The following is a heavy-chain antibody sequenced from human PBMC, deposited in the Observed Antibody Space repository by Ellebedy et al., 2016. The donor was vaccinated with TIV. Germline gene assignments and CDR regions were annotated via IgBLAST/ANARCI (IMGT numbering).Heavy chain of an antibody. CDR3: ARGLAYDTTAYSYAGSPKEFDF. CDR1: GGSFSGFY. CDR2: INHSGST. J-gene: IGHJ4*02. V-gene: IGHV4-34*01. D-gene: IGHD3-22*01. Sequence: SETLSLXCGVNGGSFSGFYWTWIRQPPGKGLEWIGEINHSGSTNYNPSFKSRVTMSVDTSKDEISLRLTYVTAADTAMYYCARGLAYDTTAYSYAGSPKEFDFWGQGTLVTVSS.